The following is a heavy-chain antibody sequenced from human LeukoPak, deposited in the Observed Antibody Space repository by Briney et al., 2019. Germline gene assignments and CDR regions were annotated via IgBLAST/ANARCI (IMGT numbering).Heavy chain of an antibody. CDR1: GFTFSIYA. CDR3: ARDAGTGYFDY. D-gene: IGHD1-1*01. CDR2: ISASSSTM. J-gene: IGHJ4*02. Sequence: GGSLRLSCAASGFTFSIYAMSWVRQAPGKGLEWISYISASSSTMYYADSVKGRFTISRDNAKNSLSLQINSLRDEDTAVFYCARDAGTGYFDYWGQGTLVTVSS. V-gene: IGHV3-48*02.